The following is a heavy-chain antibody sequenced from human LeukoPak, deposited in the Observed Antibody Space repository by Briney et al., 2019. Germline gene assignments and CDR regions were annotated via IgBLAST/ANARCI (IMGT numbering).Heavy chain of an antibody. V-gene: IGHV3-23*01. CDR3: AKDGSYYNFDF. Sequence: GGSLRLSCAASGFTFSSYAMSWVRQAPGKGLEWVSTITGSGDWTYSGDSVKGRFIIFRDNSKITLYLQMNSLRVEDTARYYCAKDGSYYNFDFWGQGTLVTVSS. CDR1: GFTFSSYA. D-gene: IGHD3-10*01. J-gene: IGHJ4*02. CDR2: ITGSGDWT.